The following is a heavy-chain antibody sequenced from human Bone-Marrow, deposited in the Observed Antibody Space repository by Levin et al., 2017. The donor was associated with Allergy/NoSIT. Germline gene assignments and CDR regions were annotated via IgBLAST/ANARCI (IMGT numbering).Heavy chain of an antibody. CDR1: GLTFDEYD. V-gene: IGHV3-9*01. CDR3: VKQFGPFYFKHVHGKYDAFDI. D-gene: IGHD2/OR15-2a*01. J-gene: IGHJ3*02. CDR2: VSWNGDII. Sequence: PGGSLRLSCSASGLTFDEYDMHWVRQAPGKALEWVAGVSWNGDIIGYADSVKGRFAISRDNAKNSLHLQMNSLRGDDTAWYYCVKQFGPFYFKHVHGKYDAFDIWGQGTMVTVSS.